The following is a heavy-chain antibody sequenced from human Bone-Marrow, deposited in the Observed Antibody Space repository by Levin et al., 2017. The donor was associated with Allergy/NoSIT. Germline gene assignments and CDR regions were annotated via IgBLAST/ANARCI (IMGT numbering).Heavy chain of an antibody. V-gene: IGHV4-39*01. J-gene: IGHJ3*02. CDR1: GGSITSSNHY. D-gene: IGHD3-10*02. Sequence: SETLSLTCSVSGGSITSSNHYWGWIRQPPGKGLEWIGSVYDSGDTYYKSSLRTRVTISVDTSKNHFSLNLRSVTAADTAVYYCARHAGHYADYEMRHYYYVGASDIWGQGTMVTVSS. CDR2: VYDSGDT. CDR3: ARHAGHYADYEMRHYYYVGASDI.